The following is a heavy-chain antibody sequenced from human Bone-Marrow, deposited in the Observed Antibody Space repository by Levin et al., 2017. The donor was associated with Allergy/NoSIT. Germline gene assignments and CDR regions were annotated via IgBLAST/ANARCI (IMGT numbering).Heavy chain of an antibody. V-gene: IGHV1-18*01. J-gene: IGHJ4*02. D-gene: IGHD3-10*01. CDR3: ARDRDSGFDY. CDR2: ISAYNGNT. CDR1: GYTFTSYG. Sequence: GESLKISCQASGYTFTSYGISWVRQAPGQGLEWMGWISAYNGNTNYAQKLQGRVTMTTDTSTSTAYMELRSLRSDDTAVYYCARDRDSGFDYWGQGTLVTVSS.